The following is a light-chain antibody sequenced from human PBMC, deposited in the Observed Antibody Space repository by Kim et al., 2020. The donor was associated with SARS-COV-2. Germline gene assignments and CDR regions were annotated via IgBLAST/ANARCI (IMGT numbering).Light chain of an antibody. V-gene: IGKV1-5*03. CDR2: LAS. CDR1: ENIYPW. CDR3: QHYSRFPYT. J-gene: IGKJ2*01. Sequence: SASVGDRVPITCRASENIYPWFAWYQQKPGRAPRLLIYLASNLENGVPSRFSGTGSGTEFSLSITSLQPDDFASYYCQHYSRFPYTFGQGTKLEI.